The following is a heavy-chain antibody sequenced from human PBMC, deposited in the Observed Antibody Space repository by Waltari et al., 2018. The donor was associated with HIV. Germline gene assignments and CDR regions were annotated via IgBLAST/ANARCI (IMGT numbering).Heavy chain of an antibody. D-gene: IGHD3-16*01. CDR2: INTNTGSP. CDR1: GSTFTRNS. CDR3: ARDGGRSRAFDS. V-gene: IGHV7-4-1*02. Sequence: QVQLFQSESELKKPGASVKVSCKASGSTFTRNSINWVRQAPGQGLEWMGWINTNTGSPMYAQGFTGRFVFSLDTSVSTAFLQISALKADDTAVYFCARDGGRSRAFDSWGQGTLVTVSS. J-gene: IGHJ4*02.